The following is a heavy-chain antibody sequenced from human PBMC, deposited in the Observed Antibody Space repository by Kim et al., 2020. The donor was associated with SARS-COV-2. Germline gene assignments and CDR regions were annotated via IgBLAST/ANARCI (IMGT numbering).Heavy chain of an antibody. CDR1: GFTFSSYG. D-gene: IGHD4-17*01. CDR2: ISYDGSNK. Sequence: GGSLRLSCAASGFTFSSYGMHWVRQAPGKGLEWVAVISYDGSNKYYADSVKGRFTISRDNSKNTLYLQMNSLRAEDTAVYYCAKALSGDYPAPYYYYYYGMDVWGQGTTVTVSS. V-gene: IGHV3-30*18. CDR3: AKALSGDYPAPYYYYYYGMDV. J-gene: IGHJ6*02.